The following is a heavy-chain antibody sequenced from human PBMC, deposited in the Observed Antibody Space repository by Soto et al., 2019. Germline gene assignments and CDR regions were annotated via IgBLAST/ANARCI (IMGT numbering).Heavy chain of an antibody. J-gene: IGHJ6*02. CDR1: GFTFSSYS. V-gene: IGHV3-21*01. CDR2: ISSSSSYI. CDR3: AREGVQHGSGPYYYYGMDV. D-gene: IGHD3-10*01. Sequence: EVQLVESGGGLVQPGGSLRLSCAASGFTFSSYSMNWVRQAPGKGLEWVSSISSSSSYIYYADSVKGRFTISRDNAKNSLTRQMNSLRAEDTAVYYCAREGVQHGSGPYYYYGMDVWGQGTTVTVSS.